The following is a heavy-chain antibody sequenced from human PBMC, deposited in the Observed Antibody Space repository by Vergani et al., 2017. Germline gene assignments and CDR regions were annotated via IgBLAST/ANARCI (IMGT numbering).Heavy chain of an antibody. D-gene: IGHD3-16*01. V-gene: IGHV1-2*02. CDR2: MNPNSGGT. CDR3: ARDTRGGEWSGGY. J-gene: IGHJ4*02. Sequence: QVQLVQSGAEVKKPGASVKVSCKASGYTFTSYDINWVRQATGQGLEWMGWMNPNSGGTNYAQKFQGRVTMTRDTSFSTAYMELNRLKSDDTAMYYCARDTRGGEWSGGYWGQGTLVTVSS. CDR1: GYTFTSYD.